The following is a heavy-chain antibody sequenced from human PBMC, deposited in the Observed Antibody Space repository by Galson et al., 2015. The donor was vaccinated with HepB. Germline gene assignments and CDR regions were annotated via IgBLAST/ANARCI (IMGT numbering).Heavy chain of an antibody. V-gene: IGHV1-69*13. J-gene: IGHJ4*02. Sequence: SVKVSCKASGGTFSSYAISWVRQAPGQGLEWMGGIIPIFGTANYAQKFQGRVTITADESTSTAYMELSSLRSEDTAVYYCARKGQYYYDSSGYYSPPLYFDYWGQGTLVTVSS. CDR3: ARKGQYYYDSSGYYSPPLYFDY. CDR1: GGTFSSYA. D-gene: IGHD3-22*01. CDR2: IIPIFGTA.